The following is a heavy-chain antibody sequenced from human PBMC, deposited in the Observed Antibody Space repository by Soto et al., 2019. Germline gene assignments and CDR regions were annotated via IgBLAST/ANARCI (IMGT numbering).Heavy chain of an antibody. J-gene: IGHJ6*03. CDR2: IYYSGST. Sequence: PSETLSLTCTVSGGSISSYYWSWIRQPPGKGLEWIGYIYYSGSTNYNPSLKSRVTISVDTSKNQFSLKLSSVTAADTAVYYCARHRNLHNYYYYYYMDVWGKGTTVTVSS. V-gene: IGHV4-59*08. CDR3: ARHRNLHNYYYYYYMDV. CDR1: GGSISSYY.